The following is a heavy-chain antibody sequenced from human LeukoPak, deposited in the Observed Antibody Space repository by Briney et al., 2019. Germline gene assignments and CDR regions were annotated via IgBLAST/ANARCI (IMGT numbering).Heavy chain of an antibody. D-gene: IGHD1-26*01. Sequence: SETLSLTCTVSGGSVSRGSYYWSWTRQPPGKGLEWIGYIHHSGTTNYSPSLKSRVTISVDMSKNQFFLNLTSVTAADTAVYYRARGRLGATYWGQGTLVTVSS. V-gene: IGHV4-61*01. J-gene: IGHJ4*02. CDR3: ARGRLGATY. CDR2: IHHSGTT. CDR1: GGSVSRGSYY.